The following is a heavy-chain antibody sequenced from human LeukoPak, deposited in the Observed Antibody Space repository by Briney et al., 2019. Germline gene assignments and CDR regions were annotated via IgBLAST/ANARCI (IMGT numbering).Heavy chain of an antibody. Sequence: ASVKVSCKVSGYTFTELSMHWVRQAPGKGLEWMGGFDPEDGETIYAQKFQGRVTVTEDTVTDTGYMELRSLTSDDTAVYFCTTDSGRSYFYFNFWGQGTLVTVSS. CDR3: TTDSGRSYFYFNF. V-gene: IGHV1-24*01. CDR1: GYTFTELS. D-gene: IGHD3-10*01. J-gene: IGHJ4*02. CDR2: FDPEDGET.